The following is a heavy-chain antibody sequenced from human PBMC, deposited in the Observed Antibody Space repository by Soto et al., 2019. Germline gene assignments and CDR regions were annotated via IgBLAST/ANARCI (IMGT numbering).Heavy chain of an antibody. J-gene: IGHJ4*02. D-gene: IGHD4-17*01. Sequence: QVQLQQWGAGLLKPSETLSLTCAVYGGSFSGYYWSWIRQPPGKGLEWIGEINHSGSTNYNPSLKLRVTISVDTSKNQFSLKLSSVTAADTAVYYCAREYGDYGVIDYWGQGTLVTVSS. V-gene: IGHV4-34*01. CDR2: INHSGST. CDR3: AREYGDYGVIDY. CDR1: GGSFSGYY.